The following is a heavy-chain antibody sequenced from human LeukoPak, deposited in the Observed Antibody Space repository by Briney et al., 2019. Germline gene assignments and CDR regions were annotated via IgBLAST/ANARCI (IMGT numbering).Heavy chain of an antibody. D-gene: IGHD6-6*01. J-gene: IGHJ6*02. CDR3: ASGRKYSSSFYYYGMDV. V-gene: IGHV4-4*07. Sequence: SETLSLTCTVSGNSISSYYWSWIRQPAGKGLEWIGRIYTSGSTNYNPSLKSRVTMSVDTSKNQFSLKLSSVTAADTAVYYCASGRKYSSSFYYYGMDVWGQGTTVTVSS. CDR1: GNSISSYY. CDR2: IYTSGST.